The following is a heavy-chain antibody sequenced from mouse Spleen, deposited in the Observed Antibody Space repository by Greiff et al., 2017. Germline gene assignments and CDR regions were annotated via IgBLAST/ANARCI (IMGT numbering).Heavy chain of an antibody. CDR2: ISNSGGST. V-gene: IGHV5-6-2*01. J-gene: IGHJ2*01. CDR3: ARMGLLAYYFDY. CDR1: GFTFSSYY. Sequence: DVKLVESGGGLVKLGGSLKLSCAASGFTFSSYYMSWVRQTPEKRLEWVATISNSGGSTYYPDSVKDRFTISRDNAKNTLYLQMSSLNSEDTAVYYCARMGLLAYYFDYWGQGTTLTVSS. D-gene: IGHD2-3*01.